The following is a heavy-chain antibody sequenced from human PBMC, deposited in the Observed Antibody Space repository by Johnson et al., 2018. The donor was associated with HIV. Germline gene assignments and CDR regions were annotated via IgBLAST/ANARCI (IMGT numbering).Heavy chain of an antibody. CDR1: GFTFSNAW. D-gene: IGHD6-6*01. V-gene: IGHV3-15*01. J-gene: IGHJ3*02. CDR2: IKSKTDGGTT. Sequence: EVQLVESGGGLVKPGGSLRLSCAASGFTFSNAWMSWVRQAPGKGLEWVGRIKSKTDGGTTDYAAPVKGRFTISRDDSKNTLYLQMNSLRAEDTAVYYCAREYSSLSQGAFDIWGQGTMLTVSS. CDR3: AREYSSLSQGAFDI.